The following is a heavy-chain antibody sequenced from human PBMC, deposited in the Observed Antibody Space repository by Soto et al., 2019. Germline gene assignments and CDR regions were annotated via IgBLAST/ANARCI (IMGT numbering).Heavy chain of an antibody. D-gene: IGHD2-21*01. Sequence: QVQLQESGPGLVEPSETLSLNCSVSGGSLGIYHWSWIRQAPGRGLEWIGDIYNGGRTNYNPSLWTRVTISVDTAKNQFSLKVTSVTAADPAVYYCARGLAFPYYYDLWGQGSLVTVSS. CDR3: ARGLAFPYYYDL. CDR2: IYNGGRT. V-gene: IGHV4-59*01. J-gene: IGHJ4*02. CDR1: GGSLGIYH.